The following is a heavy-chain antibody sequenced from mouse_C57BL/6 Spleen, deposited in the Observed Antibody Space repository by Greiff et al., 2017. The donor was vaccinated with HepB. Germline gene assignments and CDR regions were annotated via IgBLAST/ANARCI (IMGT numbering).Heavy chain of an antibody. CDR3: TDYSNSFAY. CDR1: GFTFSNYW. Sequence: EVKLVESGGGLVQPGGSMKLSCVASGFTFSNYWMNWVRQSPEKGLEWVAQIRLKSDNYATHYAESVKGRFTISRDDSKSSVYLQMNNLRAEDTGIYYCTDYSNSFAYWGQGTLVTVSA. D-gene: IGHD2-5*01. V-gene: IGHV6-3*01. CDR2: IRLKSDNYAT. J-gene: IGHJ3*01.